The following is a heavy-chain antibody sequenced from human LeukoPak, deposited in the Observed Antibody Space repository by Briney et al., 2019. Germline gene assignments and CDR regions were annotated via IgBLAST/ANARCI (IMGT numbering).Heavy chain of an antibody. CDR3: ARDNGFRDNGIDY. J-gene: IGHJ4*02. CDR1: GYTFTSYG. D-gene: IGHD1-1*01. CDR2: IRGYNGDT. Sequence: WASVKVSCKASGYTFTSYGIIWVRQAPGQGLQWMGWIRGYNGDTNYAENLQGRVTVSTDTSTSTAYMELRSLRSDDTAVYYCARDNGFRDNGIDYWGQGTLVTVSS. V-gene: IGHV1-18*01.